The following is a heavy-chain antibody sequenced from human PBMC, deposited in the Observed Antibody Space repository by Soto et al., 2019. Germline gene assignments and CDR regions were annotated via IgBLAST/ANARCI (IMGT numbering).Heavy chain of an antibody. CDR2: ITSKTDGGTT. J-gene: IGHJ4*02. CDR3: TTDSNDILTGYFGY. Sequence: EVQLVESGGGLVKPGGSLRLSCAASGFTFSNAWMSWGRQAPGKGLEWVGRITSKTDGGTTDYAAPVKGRFTISRDDSKNTLYLQMNRLKTEDTAVYYCTTDSNDILTGYFGYWGQGTLVTVSS. D-gene: IGHD3-9*01. V-gene: IGHV3-15*01. CDR1: GFTFSNAW.